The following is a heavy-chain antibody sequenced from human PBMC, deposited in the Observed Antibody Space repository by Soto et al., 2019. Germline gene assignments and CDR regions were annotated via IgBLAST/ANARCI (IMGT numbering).Heavy chain of an antibody. CDR1: GFSLSNARMS. CDR3: ARIRGWGWLGPNDY. D-gene: IGHD3-10*01. CDR2: IFSNDAK. V-gene: IGHV2-26*01. Sequence: QVTLKESGPVLVKPTETLTLTCTVSGFSLSNARMSVSWIRQPPGKALEWLAHIFSNDAKSYSASLKNRLTISKETSKRQVVLTMTKMDPVDTATYYCARIRGWGWLGPNDYWGQGTLVTVSS. J-gene: IGHJ4*02.